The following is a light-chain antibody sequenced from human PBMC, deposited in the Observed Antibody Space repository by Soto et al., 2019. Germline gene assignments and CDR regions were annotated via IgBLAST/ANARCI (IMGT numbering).Light chain of an antibody. CDR3: QQYYNWWT. J-gene: IGKJ1*01. CDR2: GAS. CDR1: QSVGSN. V-gene: IGKV3-15*01. Sequence: PGERATISCRASQSVGSNLAWYQQKPGQAPRLLIYGASTRVTGIPARFSGSGSGTEFTLTISSLQSEDFAVYHRQQYYNWWTVGQGTKVEIK.